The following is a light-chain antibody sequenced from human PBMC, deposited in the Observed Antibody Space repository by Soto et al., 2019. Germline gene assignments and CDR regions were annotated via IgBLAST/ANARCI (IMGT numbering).Light chain of an antibody. V-gene: IGKV4-1*01. J-gene: IGKJ2*01. CDR1: QNVLYRSSNKSY. Sequence: DIVMTQSPDFLAVSLGERATITCKSSQNVLYRSSNKSYLAWYQQRPGQPPRLLLYMASTRESGVPDRFIVNLSGTDFCLTISSLQAGDEASCHCQKYYNTPYAFGQGTNLEIK. CDR3: QKYYNTPYA. CDR2: MAS.